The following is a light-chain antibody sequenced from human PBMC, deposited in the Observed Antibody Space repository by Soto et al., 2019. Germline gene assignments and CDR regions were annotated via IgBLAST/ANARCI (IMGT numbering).Light chain of an antibody. Sequence: EIVLTQSPATLSVSPGERATLSCRASQCVRSNLAWYQQKPGQGPRLLIFGASTRATNIPARFSGSGSGTEFTLTISSLQSEDFAVYYCQQYINWPPLTFGGGTKVEIK. CDR3: QQYINWPPLT. J-gene: IGKJ4*01. CDR2: GAS. V-gene: IGKV3-15*01. CDR1: QCVRSN.